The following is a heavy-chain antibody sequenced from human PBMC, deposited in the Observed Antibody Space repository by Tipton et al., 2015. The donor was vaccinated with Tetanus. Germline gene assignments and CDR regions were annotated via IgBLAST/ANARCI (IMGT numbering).Heavy chain of an antibody. CDR1: GDSVSTGNFY. CDR3: ARNVYTVTNDAFDI. J-gene: IGHJ3*02. CDR2: IHHSGLA. Sequence: LVKPSETLSLSCTVSGDSVSTGNFYWSWIRQPPGKGLEWIAFIHHSGLAFSKPSLKSRVSISIDTSQNQFSLRLTSVTAADTAVYFCARNVYTVTNDAFDIWGHGTLVNVSS. V-gene: IGHV4-30-4*01. D-gene: IGHD4-11*01.